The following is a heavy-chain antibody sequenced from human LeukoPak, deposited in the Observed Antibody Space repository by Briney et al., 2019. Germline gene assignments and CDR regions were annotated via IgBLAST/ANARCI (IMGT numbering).Heavy chain of an antibody. Sequence: SQTLSLTCTVSGGSISSYYCSWIGQPPGHGLECIRYIYTTGSTNYNPSLKSRVTISVDTSKNQFSLKLSSVTAADTAVYYCARHHSSSWYFGAWGQGTLVTVSS. CDR3: ARHHSSSWYFGA. CDR2: IYTTGST. CDR1: GGSISSYY. V-gene: IGHV4-4*09. D-gene: IGHD6-13*01. J-gene: IGHJ5*02.